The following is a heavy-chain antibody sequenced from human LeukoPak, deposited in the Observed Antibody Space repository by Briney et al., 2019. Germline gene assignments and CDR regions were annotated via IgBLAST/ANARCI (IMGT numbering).Heavy chain of an antibody. CDR3: ARDLGQYYYDSSGYYDAFDI. CDR1: GGSISSHY. Sequence: SSETLSLTCTVSGGSISSHYWSWIRQPPGKGLEWIGYMYYSGITNYNPSLKSRVTISADTSKNQFSLNLSSVIAADTAVYYCARDLGQYYYDSSGYYDAFDIWGQGTMVTVSS. CDR2: MYYSGIT. D-gene: IGHD3-22*01. V-gene: IGHV4-59*11. J-gene: IGHJ3*02.